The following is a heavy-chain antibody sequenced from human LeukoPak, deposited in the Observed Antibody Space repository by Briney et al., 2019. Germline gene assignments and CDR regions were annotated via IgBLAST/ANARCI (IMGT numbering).Heavy chain of an antibody. J-gene: IGHJ4*02. V-gene: IGHV3-21*01. D-gene: IGHD3-16*01. CDR3: ARARGSGSLDY. CDR2: ISSSSSYI. CDR1: GFTFSSYS. Sequence: GGSLRLSCAASGFTFSSYSMNWVRRAPGRGLEWVSSISSSSSYIYYADSVKGRFTISRDNAKNSLYLQMNSLRAEDTAVYYCARARGSGSLDYWGQGTLVTVSS.